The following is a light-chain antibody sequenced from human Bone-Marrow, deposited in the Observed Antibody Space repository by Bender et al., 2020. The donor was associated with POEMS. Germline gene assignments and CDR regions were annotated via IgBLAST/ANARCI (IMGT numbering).Light chain of an antibody. CDR2: DVS. CDR1: SSDVGGYKY. CDR3: SSYTSTSTAYV. Sequence: QSALTQPASVSGFPGQWITISCTGTSSDVGGYKYVSWYQQHPGKAPKLIIYDVSNRPSGVSNRFSGSKSGNTASLTISGLQAEDEADYYCSSYTSTSTAYVFGTGTKVTVL. J-gene: IGLJ1*01. V-gene: IGLV2-14*01.